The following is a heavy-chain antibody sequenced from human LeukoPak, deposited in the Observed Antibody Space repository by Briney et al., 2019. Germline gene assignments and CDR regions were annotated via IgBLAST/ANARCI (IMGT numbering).Heavy chain of an antibody. Sequence: GGSLRLSCAASTFTFTNYAMSWVRQAPGKGLEWVSVISSGGDTYYADSVKGRFTISRGTAGTTLYLQMNSLRAEDTAVYYCARGGFTSKWSELAFDYWGQGTLVTVSS. CDR1: TFTFTNYA. CDR3: ARGGFTSKWSELAFDY. CDR2: ISSGGDT. D-gene: IGHD3-16*01. V-gene: IGHV3-23*01. J-gene: IGHJ4*02.